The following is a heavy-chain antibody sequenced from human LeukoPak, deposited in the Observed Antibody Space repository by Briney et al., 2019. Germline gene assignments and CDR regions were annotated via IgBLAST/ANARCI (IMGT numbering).Heavy chain of an antibody. Sequence: GASVKVSCKASGYTFTNYAISWVRQAPGQGLEWMGGIRTYNGDTNYAQKIQGRVTMTTDTSTNTAYMELGSLRSDDTAVYYCARERIRTPYYGMDVWGQGTTVTVS. D-gene: IGHD1-14*01. J-gene: IGHJ6*02. CDR2: IRTYNGDT. V-gene: IGHV1-18*01. CDR1: GYTFTNYA. CDR3: ARERIRTPYYGMDV.